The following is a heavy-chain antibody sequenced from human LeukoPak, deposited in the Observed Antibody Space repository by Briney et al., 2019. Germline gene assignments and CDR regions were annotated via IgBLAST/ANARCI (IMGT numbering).Heavy chain of an antibody. D-gene: IGHD3-3*01. Sequence: SETLSLTCTVSGGSISSGDYYWSWIRQPPGKGLEWIGYIYYSGSTYYNPSLKSRVTISVDTSKNQFSLKLSSVTAADTAVYYCARRITIFGVVTKHNWFDPWGQGTLVTVSS. CDR1: GGSISSGDYY. V-gene: IGHV4-30-4*01. J-gene: IGHJ5*02. CDR2: IYYSGST. CDR3: ARRITIFGVVTKHNWFDP.